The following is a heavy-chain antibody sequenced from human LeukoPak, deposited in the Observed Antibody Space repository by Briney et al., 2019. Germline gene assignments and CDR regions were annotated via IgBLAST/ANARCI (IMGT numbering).Heavy chain of an antibody. CDR3: ARELGYYDSSGYPEY. Sequence: PGRSLRLSCAASGFTFSSYGMHWVRQAPGKGLEWVAVIWYDGSNKYYADSVKGRFTISRDNSKNTLYLQMNNLRAEDTAVYYCARELGYYDSSGYPEYWGQGTLVTVSS. D-gene: IGHD3-22*01. CDR2: IWYDGSNK. V-gene: IGHV3-33*01. J-gene: IGHJ4*02. CDR1: GFTFSSYG.